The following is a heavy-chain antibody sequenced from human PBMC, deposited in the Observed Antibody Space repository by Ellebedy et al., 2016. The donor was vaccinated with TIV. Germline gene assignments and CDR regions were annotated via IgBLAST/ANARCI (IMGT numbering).Heavy chain of an antibody. J-gene: IGHJ4*02. CDR2: LKQEGTEK. D-gene: IGHD6-19*01. CDR3: ARGRGWYTDFDY. CDR1: GFAFSTYW. V-gene: IGHV3-7*01. Sequence: PGGSLRLSCAASGFAFSTYWMSWVRQAPGKGLEWVANLKQEGTEKNYVDSVKGRFTISRDNAKNSVYLQMNSLRAEDTAVYYCARGRGWYTDFDYWGQGTLVTVSS.